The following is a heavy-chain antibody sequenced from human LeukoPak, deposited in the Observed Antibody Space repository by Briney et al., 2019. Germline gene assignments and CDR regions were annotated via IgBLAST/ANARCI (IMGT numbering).Heavy chain of an antibody. V-gene: IGHV3-15*01. D-gene: IGHD1-26*01. Sequence: NPGGSLRLSCVASRFAFSQAWMSWVRQAQGKGLEWVGRIKSESDGGTTDYAAPVKGRFTISRDDSKNTLFLQMNSLQTEDTAVYYCTTSGWFDHWGQGTLVTVSS. J-gene: IGHJ5*02. CDR1: RFAFSQAW. CDR3: TTSGWFDH. CDR2: IKSESDGGTT.